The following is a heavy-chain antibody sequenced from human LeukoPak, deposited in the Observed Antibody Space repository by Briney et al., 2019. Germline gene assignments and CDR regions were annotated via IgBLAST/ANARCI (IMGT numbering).Heavy chain of an antibody. CDR1: GFTFSSYG. CDR2: ISYDGSNK. D-gene: IGHD3-9*01. J-gene: IGHJ3*02. V-gene: IGHV3-30*18. Sequence: GGSLRLSCAASGFTFSSYGMHWVRQAPGKGLEWVAVISYDGSNKYYADSVKGRFTISRDNSKNTLYLQMNSLGAEDTAVYYCAKEISRYFDWYDAFDIWGQGTMVTVSS. CDR3: AKEISRYFDWYDAFDI.